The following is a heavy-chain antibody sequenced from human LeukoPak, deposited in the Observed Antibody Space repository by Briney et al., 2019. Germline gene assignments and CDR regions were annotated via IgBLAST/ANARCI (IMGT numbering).Heavy chain of an antibody. CDR2: IIPILGIA. CDR3: ASPIVVVSAANDYYGMDV. CDR1: GGTFSSYT. D-gene: IGHD2-2*01. J-gene: IGHJ6*02. V-gene: IGHV1-69*02. Sequence: SVKVSCKASGGTFSSYTISWVRQAPGQGLEWMGRIIPILGIANYAQKFQGRVTITADKSTSTAYMELSSLRSEDTAVYYCASPIVVVSAANDYYGMDVWGQGTTVTVSS.